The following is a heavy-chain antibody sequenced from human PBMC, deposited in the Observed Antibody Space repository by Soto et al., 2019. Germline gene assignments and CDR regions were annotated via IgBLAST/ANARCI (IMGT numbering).Heavy chain of an antibody. Sequence: GGSLRLSCAASGFTFSSYGMHWVRQAPGKGLEWVAVISYDGSNKYYADSVKGRFTISRDNSKNTLYLQMNSLRAEDTAVYYCAKDDFSGSGSYYVEIYGMDVWGQGTTVTVSS. V-gene: IGHV3-30*18. CDR3: AKDDFSGSGSYYVEIYGMDV. CDR2: ISYDGSNK. J-gene: IGHJ6*02. CDR1: GFTFSSYG. D-gene: IGHD3-10*01.